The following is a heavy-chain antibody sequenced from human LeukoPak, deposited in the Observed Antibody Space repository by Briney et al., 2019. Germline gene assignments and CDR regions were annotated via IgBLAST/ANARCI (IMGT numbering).Heavy chain of an antibody. CDR1: GYTFTSYG. CDR3: ARITMVRGVLLDWYFDL. V-gene: IGHV1-18*01. Sequence: GASVKVSCKASGYTFTSYGISWVRQAPGQGLEWMGWISAYNGNTNYAQKLQDRVTMTTETSTGTAYMELRSLISDDTAVYYCARITMVRGVLLDWYFDLWGRGTLVTVSS. CDR2: ISAYNGNT. D-gene: IGHD3-10*01. J-gene: IGHJ2*01.